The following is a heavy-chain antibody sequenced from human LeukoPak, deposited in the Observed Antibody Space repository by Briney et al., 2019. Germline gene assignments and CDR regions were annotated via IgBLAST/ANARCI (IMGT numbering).Heavy chain of an antibody. CDR3: ARMVFGIMTGYYHDS. CDR2: RYHNGNS. V-gene: IGHV4-59*11. D-gene: IGHD2-8*01. CDR1: GVSISSHY. J-gene: IGHJ4*02. Sequence: SETLSLTCNVSGVSISSHYWSWLRQPPGKGLEWIGYRYHNGNSNYNPSLRSRVTLSIDMSKSQVSLSLNSVTAADTAVYYCARMVFGIMTGYYHDSWGQGTLVTVSS.